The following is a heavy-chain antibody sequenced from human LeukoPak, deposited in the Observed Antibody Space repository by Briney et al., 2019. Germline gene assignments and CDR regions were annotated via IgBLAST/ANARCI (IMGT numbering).Heavy chain of an antibody. J-gene: IGHJ5*02. Sequence: GGSLRLSCAGSGFTLNTYGMHWVRQPPGKGLEWVAVISNDGGNRFYADSVKGRFTISRDNSENTVYLQMDSLRHEDTAVYYCAGKPYGSGTYYNNWFDPWGQGTLVTVSS. V-gene: IGHV3-30*03. CDR2: ISNDGGNR. CDR3: AGKPYGSGTYYNNWFDP. D-gene: IGHD3-10*01. CDR1: GFTLNTYG.